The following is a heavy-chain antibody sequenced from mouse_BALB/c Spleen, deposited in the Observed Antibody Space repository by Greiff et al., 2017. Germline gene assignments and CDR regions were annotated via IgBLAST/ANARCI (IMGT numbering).Heavy chain of an antibody. Sequence: VQLKESGPGLVAPSQSLSITCTVSGFSLSRYSVHWVRQPPGKGLEWLGMIWGGGSTDYNSALKSRLSISKDNSKSQVFLKMNSLQTDDTAMYYCAISTMITTRSGFAYWGQGTLVTVSA. V-gene: IGHV2-6-4*01. D-gene: IGHD2-4*01. CDR1: GFSLSRYS. CDR2: IWGGGST. J-gene: IGHJ3*01. CDR3: AISTMITTRSGFAY.